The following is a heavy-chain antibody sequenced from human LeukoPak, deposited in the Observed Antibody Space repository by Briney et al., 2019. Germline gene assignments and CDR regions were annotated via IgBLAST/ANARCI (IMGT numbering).Heavy chain of an antibody. CDR3: ARNRGYYYYYMDV. Sequence: PGGSLRLACAASGFSVSDNYMNWVRQAPGKGLEWVSVIYSGGNTNYADSVKGRFTVSRDNSKNTVYLQMNSLRAEDTAVYYCARNRGYYYYYMDVWAKGTTVTVSS. V-gene: IGHV3-53*01. J-gene: IGHJ6*03. CDR2: IYSGGNT. CDR1: GFSVSDNY.